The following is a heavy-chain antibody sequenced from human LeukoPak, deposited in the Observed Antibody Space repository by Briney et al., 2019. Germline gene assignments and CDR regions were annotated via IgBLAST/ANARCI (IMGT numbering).Heavy chain of an antibody. CDR2: ISAYNGYT. J-gene: IGHJ4*02. V-gene: IGHV1-18*01. CDR1: GYSFTSYG. D-gene: IGHD4-11*01. Sequence: ASVKVSCKASGYSFTSYGITWVRQAPGQGLEWMGWISAYNGYTNYAQKLQGRVTMTTDTSTTTAYMELRSLRSDDTAVYYCARDQATVTQNFDYWGQGTLVTVSS. CDR3: ARDQATVTQNFDY.